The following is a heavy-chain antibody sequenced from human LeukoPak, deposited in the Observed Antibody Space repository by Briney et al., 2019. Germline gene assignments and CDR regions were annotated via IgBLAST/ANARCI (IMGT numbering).Heavy chain of an antibody. CDR3: ARAVVGATYYGMDV. D-gene: IGHD1-26*01. V-gene: IGHV1-2*02. Sequence: ASVKVSCKASGYTFTGYYMHWVRRAPGQGLEWMGWINPNSGGTNYAQKFQGRVTMTRDTSISTAYMELSRLRSDGTAVYYCARAVVGATYYGMDVWGQGTTVTVSS. CDR1: GYTFTGYY. CDR2: INPNSGGT. J-gene: IGHJ6*02.